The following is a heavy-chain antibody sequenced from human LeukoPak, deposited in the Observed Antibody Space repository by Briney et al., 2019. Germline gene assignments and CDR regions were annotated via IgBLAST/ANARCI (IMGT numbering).Heavy chain of an antibody. CDR1: GYTFTSYD. CDR2: MNPNSGNT. Sequence: ASVKVSCKASGYTFTSYDINWVRQATGQGLEWMGWMNPNSGNTGYAQKFQGRVTMTRNTSISTAYMELSSLRSEDTAAYYCARIASGSYYYGMDVWGQGTTVTVSS. D-gene: IGHD2-15*01. J-gene: IGHJ6*02. V-gene: IGHV1-8*01. CDR3: ARIASGSYYYGMDV.